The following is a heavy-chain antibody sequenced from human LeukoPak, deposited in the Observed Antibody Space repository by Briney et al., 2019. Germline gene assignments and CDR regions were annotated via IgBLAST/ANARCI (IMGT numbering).Heavy chain of an antibody. V-gene: IGHV1-8*01. J-gene: IGHJ6*03. CDR3: ARAIRQQLVRRYYYYYYMDV. D-gene: IGHD6-13*01. CDR1: GYTFTSYD. Sequence: ASVKVSCKPSGYTFTSYDINWVRQATGQGLEWMGWMNPNSGNTGYAQKFQGRVTMTRNTSISTAYMELSSLRSEDTAVYYCARAIRQQLVRRYYYYYYMDVWGKGTTVTVSS. CDR2: MNPNSGNT.